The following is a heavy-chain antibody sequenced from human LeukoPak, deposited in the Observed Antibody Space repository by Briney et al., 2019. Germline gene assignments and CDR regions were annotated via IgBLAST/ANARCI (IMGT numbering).Heavy chain of an antibody. CDR2: IYHTGTT. J-gene: IGHJ4*02. D-gene: IGHD3-10*01. CDR1: GYSISSGYY. CDR3: ARVLAGSGNYGY. Sequence: SETLSLTCAVSGYSISSGYYWGWIRQPPGKGLEWIGSIYHTGTTHYNASLRTRVTISVDTSKNQFSLKLTSVTAADTAVYYCARVLAGSGNYGYWGQGTLVTVSS. V-gene: IGHV4-38-2*01.